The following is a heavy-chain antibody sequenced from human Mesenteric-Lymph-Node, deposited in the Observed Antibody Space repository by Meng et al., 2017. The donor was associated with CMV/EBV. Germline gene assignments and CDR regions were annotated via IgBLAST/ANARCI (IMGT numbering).Heavy chain of an antibody. J-gene: IGHJ4*02. Sequence: GGSLRLSCAASGFTFSSYAMSWVRQAPGKGLEWVSVIYSGGSSTYYADSVKGRFTISRDNSKNTLYLQMNSLRAEDTAVYYCAKPGAPDDYSKPLDYWGPGTLVTVSS. V-gene: IGHV3-23*03. D-gene: IGHD4-11*01. CDR3: AKPGAPDDYSKPLDY. CDR1: GFTFSSYA. CDR2: IYSGGSST.